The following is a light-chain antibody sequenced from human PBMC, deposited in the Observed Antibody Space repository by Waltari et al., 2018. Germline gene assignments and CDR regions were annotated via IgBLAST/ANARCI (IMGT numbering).Light chain of an antibody. V-gene: IGLV8-61*01. CDR1: SGSVSTGNF. Sequence: TVVTQEPSLSVSPGGTVTLTCGLKSGSVSTGNFPSWYQLTPGQTPRMLIYGGDTRPSGAPARFSGSILGNKAVLTITGAQADDESDYFCALYVGDGISAFGRGTKLTVL. J-gene: IGLJ6*01. CDR2: GGD. CDR3: ALYVGDGISA.